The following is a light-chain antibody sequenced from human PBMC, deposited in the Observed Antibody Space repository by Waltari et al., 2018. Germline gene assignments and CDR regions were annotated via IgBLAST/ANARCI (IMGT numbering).Light chain of an antibody. CDR3: TSYITTRGDWV. Sequence: QSALTQPASVSGSPGQSITISCTGTSSDVGGYNLVSWHQQHPGKAPKPIIYEVSNRASGVFNRFSGSKSGNTASLTISGLQAEDEADYYCTSYITTRGDWVFGGGTKLTVL. CDR1: SSDVGGYNL. J-gene: IGLJ3*02. V-gene: IGLV2-14*01. CDR2: EVS.